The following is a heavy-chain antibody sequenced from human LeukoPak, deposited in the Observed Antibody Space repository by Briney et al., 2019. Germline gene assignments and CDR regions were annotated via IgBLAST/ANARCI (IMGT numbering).Heavy chain of an antibody. J-gene: IGHJ5*02. Sequence: ASVTVSSKASGYTFTGYYMHWVRPAPGQGLEWTGWLNPNSGGTNYAQKFQGRVTMTRHTSISTAYMKLSRLRSDDTAVYYCARGFDPWGQGTLVTVSS. CDR2: LNPNSGGT. CDR1: GYTFTGYY. CDR3: ARGFDP. V-gene: IGHV1-2*02.